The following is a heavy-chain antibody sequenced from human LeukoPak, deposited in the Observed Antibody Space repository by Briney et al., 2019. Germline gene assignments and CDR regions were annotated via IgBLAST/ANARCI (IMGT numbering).Heavy chain of an antibody. CDR1: GFTFSSYW. Sequence: GGSLRLSCAASGFTFSSYWMSWVRQAPGKGLEWVSVIYSGGSTYYADSVKGRFTISRDNSKNTLYLQMNSLRAEDTAVYYCARSPPRSITGMFAPYYFDYWGQGTLVTVSS. CDR2: IYSGGST. V-gene: IGHV3-66*02. CDR3: ARSPPRSITGMFAPYYFDY. J-gene: IGHJ4*02. D-gene: IGHD1-20*01.